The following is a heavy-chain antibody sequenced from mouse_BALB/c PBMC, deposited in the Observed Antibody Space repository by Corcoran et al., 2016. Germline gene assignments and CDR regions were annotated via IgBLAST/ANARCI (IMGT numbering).Heavy chain of an antibody. Sequence: QIQLVQSGPELKKPGETVKISCKASGYTFTNYGMNWVKQAPGKGLKWMGWINTYTGEPTYADDFKGRFAFSLETSASTAYLQINNLKNEDMATYFCARQELRYWYFDVWGAGTTVTVSS. J-gene: IGHJ1*01. V-gene: IGHV9-1*02. CDR2: INTYTGEP. CDR1: GYTFTNYG. D-gene: IGHD2-12*01. CDR3: ARQELRYWYFDV.